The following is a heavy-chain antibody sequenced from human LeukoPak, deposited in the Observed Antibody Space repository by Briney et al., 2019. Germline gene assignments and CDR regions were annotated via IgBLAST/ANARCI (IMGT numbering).Heavy chain of an antibody. CDR2: ISGSGGST. V-gene: IGHV3-23*01. CDR3: AEVHSGVSSGYLRDTQVDY. D-gene: IGHD3-22*01. Sequence: PGGSLRLSCAASGLTFSSYAMSWVRQAPGKGLEWVSAISGSGGSTYYADSVKGRFTISRDNSKNTLYLQMNSLRAEDTAVYYCAEVHSGVSSGYLRDTQVDYWGQGTLVTVSS. CDR1: GLTFSSYA. J-gene: IGHJ4*02.